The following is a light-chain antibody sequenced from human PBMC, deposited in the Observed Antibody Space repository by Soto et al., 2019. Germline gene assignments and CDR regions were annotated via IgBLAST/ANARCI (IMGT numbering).Light chain of an antibody. CDR2: GAS. J-gene: IGKJ1*01. Sequence: EIVMTQSPATLSVSPGERVTLSCRASQSVSSYLAWYQQKPGQPPRLLIYGASSRATGIPDRFSGSGSGTDFTLTISRLEPEDFAVYYCQQYGSSQTFGQGTKV. CDR3: QQYGSSQT. CDR1: QSVSSY. V-gene: IGKV3-20*01.